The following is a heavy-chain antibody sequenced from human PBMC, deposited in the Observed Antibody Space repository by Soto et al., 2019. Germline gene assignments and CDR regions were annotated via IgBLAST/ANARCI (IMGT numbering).Heavy chain of an antibody. CDR3: ASYPALYDFWSGPTPNSNWFDP. CDR1: GFTFSSYG. CDR2: ISYDGSNK. J-gene: IGHJ5*02. V-gene: IGHV3-30*03. Sequence: GGSLRLSCAASGFTFSSYGMHWVRQAPGKGLEWVAVISYDGSNKYYADSVKGRFTISRDNSKNTLYLQMNSLRAEDTAVYYCASYPALYDFWSGPTPNSNWFDPWGQGTLVTVSS. D-gene: IGHD3-3*01.